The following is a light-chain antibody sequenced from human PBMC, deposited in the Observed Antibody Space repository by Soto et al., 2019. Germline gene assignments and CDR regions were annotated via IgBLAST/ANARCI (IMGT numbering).Light chain of an antibody. CDR3: QQYNNWQT. CDR2: DAS. J-gene: IGKJ1*01. CDR1: QSVSSY. Sequence: EIVLTQSPATLSLSPGERATLSCRASQSVSSYLAWYQQKPGQAPRLLIYDASNRATGIPARFSGSGSGTEFTLTISSLQSEDFAVYYCQQYNNWQTFGQGTKV. V-gene: IGKV3-11*01.